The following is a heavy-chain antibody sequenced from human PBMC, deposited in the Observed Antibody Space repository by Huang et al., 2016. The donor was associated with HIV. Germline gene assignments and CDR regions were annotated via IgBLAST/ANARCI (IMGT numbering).Heavy chain of an antibody. CDR1: GGSFSGYF. D-gene: IGHD3-16*01. V-gene: IGHV4-34*02. CDR3: AREIMISFGGPFDS. Sequence: QVQLEQWGAGLLKPSETLSLTCAVYGGSFSGYFWNWIRQSPGKGREWIGQINHAGFTDSNPSLKSRATISVDTSKNQFSLKLTSVTAADTAIYYCAREIMISFGGPFDSWGHGNLVTVSS. CDR2: INHAGFT. J-gene: IGHJ5*01.